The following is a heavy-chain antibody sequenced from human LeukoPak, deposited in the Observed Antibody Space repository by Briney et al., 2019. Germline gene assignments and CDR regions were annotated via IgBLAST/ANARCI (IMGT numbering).Heavy chain of an antibody. D-gene: IGHD3-10*01. CDR3: AKERGLLWFGDLFSEPFDI. Sequence: GGSLRLSCAASGFTFSSYAMSWVRQAPGKGLEWVSTISGSGGSIYYADSVKGRFTISRDNSKNTLYLQMSGLRAEDTAVYFCAKERGLLWFGDLFSEPFDIWGQGTMVTVSS. CDR1: GFTFSSYA. V-gene: IGHV3-23*01. J-gene: IGHJ3*02. CDR2: ISGSGGSI.